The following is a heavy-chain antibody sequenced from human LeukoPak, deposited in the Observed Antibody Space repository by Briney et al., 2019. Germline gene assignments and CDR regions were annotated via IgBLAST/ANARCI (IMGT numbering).Heavy chain of an antibody. CDR1: GFTFSDSY. Sequence: PGGSLRLSCAASGFTFSDSYMTWIRQAPGKGLEWVSYISSSSTYTTYADSVRGRFAISRDNAKISLYLQVDSLRAEDTAVYYCARLVGTYGSGNYWVDYWGQGTLVTVSS. V-gene: IGHV3-11*03. CDR2: ISSSSTYT. D-gene: IGHD3-10*01. CDR3: ARLVGTYGSGNYWVDY. J-gene: IGHJ4*02.